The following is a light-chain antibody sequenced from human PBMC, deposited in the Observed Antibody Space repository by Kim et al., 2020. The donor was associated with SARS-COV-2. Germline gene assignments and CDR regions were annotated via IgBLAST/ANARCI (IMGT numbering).Light chain of an antibody. Sequence: QLVLTQSPSASASLGASVKLTCTLSSGHSNYAIAWHQQQPEKGPRYLMKVDSDGSHRKGVGIPDRFSGSSSGAERYLTISSLQSDDEADYYCQTWATGIRVFGRGTQLTVL. CDR2: VDSDGSH. V-gene: IGLV4-69*01. CDR3: QTWATGIRV. CDR1: SGHSNYA. J-gene: IGLJ3*02.